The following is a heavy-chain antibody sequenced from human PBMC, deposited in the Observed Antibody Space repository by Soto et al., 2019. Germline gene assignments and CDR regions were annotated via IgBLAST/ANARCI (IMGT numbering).Heavy chain of an antibody. D-gene: IGHD6-6*01. V-gene: IGHV4-39*01. CDR2: IYYGGSN. J-gene: IGHJ4*02. Sequence: LSLTCTGSGGSISSSSYYWVWIRQPPGKGVEWIGSIYYGGSNYYNKSLKSRVTISVDTSKNKFYLKRSAVTAADTAVYYCARRNRRIAARVFDYWAQGTIVTVSS. CDR3: ARRNRRIAARVFDY. CDR1: GGSISSSSYY.